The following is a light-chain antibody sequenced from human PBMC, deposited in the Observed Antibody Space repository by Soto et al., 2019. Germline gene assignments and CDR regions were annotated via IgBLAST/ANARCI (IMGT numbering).Light chain of an antibody. CDR1: SSNVGAGYD. V-gene: IGLV1-40*01. Sequence: QSVLTQPPSVSGAPGQRVTISCTGSSSNVGAGYDVHWYQQLPGTAPKLLIYANINRPSGVPDRFSGSKSGTSASLAITGLQAEDEADYYCTSYTSSSTHVFGTGTKLTVL. J-gene: IGLJ1*01. CDR2: ANI. CDR3: TSYTSSSTHV.